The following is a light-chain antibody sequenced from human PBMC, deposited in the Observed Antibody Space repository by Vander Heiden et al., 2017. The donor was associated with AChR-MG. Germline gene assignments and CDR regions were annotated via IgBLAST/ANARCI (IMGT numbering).Light chain of an antibody. Sequence: QSVLTQPPSASGSPGQSVTISCTGTSSDVGAYNYVSWYQQYPGKAPKLIIHEVTKRPSGVPDRFSGSKSGNTASLTVSGLQADDEADYYCSSYAGSNKDVFGSGTKVTVL. CDR1: SSDVGAYNY. CDR3: SSYAGSNKDV. V-gene: IGLV2-8*01. J-gene: IGLJ1*01. CDR2: EVT.